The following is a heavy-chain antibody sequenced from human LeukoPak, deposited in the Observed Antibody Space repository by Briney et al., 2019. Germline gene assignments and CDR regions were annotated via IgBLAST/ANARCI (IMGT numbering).Heavy chain of an antibody. Sequence: GASVKVSCKASGYTFTSYAISWVRQAPGQGLEWMGRIIPIFGTANYAQKFQGRVTITTDESTSTAYMELSSLRSEDTAVYYCARGPYDYVWGSYRYYFDYWGQGTLVTVSS. D-gene: IGHD3-16*02. J-gene: IGHJ4*02. CDR1: GYTFTSYA. CDR3: ARGPYDYVWGSYRYYFDY. CDR2: IIPIFGTA. V-gene: IGHV1-69*05.